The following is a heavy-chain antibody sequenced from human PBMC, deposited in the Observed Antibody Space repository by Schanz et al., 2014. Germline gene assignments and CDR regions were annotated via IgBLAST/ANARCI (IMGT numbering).Heavy chain of an antibody. CDR1: GGDIGNYY. Sequence: QVQLQESGPRLVKPSETLSLTCRVSGGDIGNYYWSWIRQPPGKGLEWIGYIHQSGGTNYNPSLKIRVPILVDTSKNQFSRRRPSLTAADTAVYYCAKFLYDDPSWGQGTLVTVSS. CDR2: IHQSGGT. V-gene: IGHV4-59*08. CDR3: AKFLYDDPS. D-gene: IGHD3-3*01. J-gene: IGHJ5*02.